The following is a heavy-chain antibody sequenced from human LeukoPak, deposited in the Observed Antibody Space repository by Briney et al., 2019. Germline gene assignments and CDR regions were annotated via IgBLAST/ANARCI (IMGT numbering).Heavy chain of an antibody. V-gene: IGHV3-23*01. D-gene: IGHD1-26*01. CDR3: ARDILGSQTPFDY. Sequence: GGSLRLSCTVSGFSLSSYAMSWVRRAPGKGLEWVSATSSSDAGKYYADSVRGRFTISRDNAKNSLYLQINSLRAEDTAVYYCARDILGSQTPFDYWGQGTLVTVSS. CDR1: GFSLSSYA. CDR2: TSSSDAGK. J-gene: IGHJ4*02.